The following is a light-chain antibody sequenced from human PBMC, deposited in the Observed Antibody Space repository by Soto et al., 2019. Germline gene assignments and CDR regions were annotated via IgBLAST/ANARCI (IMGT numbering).Light chain of an antibody. CDR3: QQYNNWPRT. Sequence: EIVMTQSPATLSVSPGERATLSCRASQSVSSNLAWYQQKPGQAPRLLIYGASTRATGIPARFSGSGSGTAFTLTISSLQSEDFAVYYCQQYNNWPRTFG. CDR1: QSVSSN. CDR2: GAS. V-gene: IGKV3-15*01. J-gene: IGKJ1*01.